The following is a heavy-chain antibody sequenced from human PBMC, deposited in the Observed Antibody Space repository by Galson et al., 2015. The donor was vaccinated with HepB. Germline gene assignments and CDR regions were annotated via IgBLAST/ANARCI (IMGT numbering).Heavy chain of an antibody. J-gene: IGHJ4*02. Sequence: SLRLSCAASGFTFSNYGMHWVRQAPGKGLEWVAVISYDGSNKYYADSVKGRFTISRDNSKNTLYLQMNSLRAEDTAVYYCAKFVGAAVVGDDYWGQGTLVTVSS. CDR2: ISYDGSNK. CDR1: GFTFSNYG. D-gene: IGHD5-18*01. V-gene: IGHV3-30*18. CDR3: AKFVGAAVVGDDY.